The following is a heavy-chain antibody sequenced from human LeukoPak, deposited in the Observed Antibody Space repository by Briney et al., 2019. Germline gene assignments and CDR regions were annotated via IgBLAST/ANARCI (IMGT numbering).Heavy chain of an antibody. Sequence: GGSLRLSCAASGFTFNNYAMTWVRQAPGKGLEWVSAISGSGGTTYYADSVKGRFAISRDNSRNTLYLQMNSLRAEDTAIYYCAKDRCSSWYSEYWGQGTLVTVFS. CDR3: AKDRCSSWYSEY. CDR1: GFTFNNYA. J-gene: IGHJ4*02. V-gene: IGHV3-23*01. CDR2: ISGSGGTT. D-gene: IGHD6-13*01.